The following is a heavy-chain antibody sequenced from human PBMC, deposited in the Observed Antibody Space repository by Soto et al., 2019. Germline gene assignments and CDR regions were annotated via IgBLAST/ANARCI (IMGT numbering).Heavy chain of an antibody. CDR1: GFTFSSYS. CDR3: ARAGGYSYGLHFDY. V-gene: IGHV3-21*01. Sequence: EVQLVESGGGLVKPGGSLRLSCAASGFTFSSYSMNRVRQAPGKRLEWVSSISSSSSYIYYADSVKGRFTISRDNANNSLFLQTNSLRAEDTAVYYCARAGGYSYGLHFDYWGQGTLVTVSS. CDR2: ISSSSSYI. D-gene: IGHD5-18*01. J-gene: IGHJ4*02.